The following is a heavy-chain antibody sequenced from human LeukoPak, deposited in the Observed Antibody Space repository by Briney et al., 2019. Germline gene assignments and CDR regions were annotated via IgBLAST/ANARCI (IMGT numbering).Heavy chain of an antibody. CDR2: INPSGGNT. Sequence: ASVKVSCKASGYTFTSYYMHWVRQAPGQGLEWMGIINPSGGNTSYAQKFQGRVTVTSDTSTSTVYMELSSLRSEDTAVYYCARDVSDCSGGSCYSYFDYWGQGSLVTVSS. CDR3: ARDVSDCSGGSCYSYFDY. D-gene: IGHD2-15*01. V-gene: IGHV1-46*01. J-gene: IGHJ4*02. CDR1: GYTFTSYY.